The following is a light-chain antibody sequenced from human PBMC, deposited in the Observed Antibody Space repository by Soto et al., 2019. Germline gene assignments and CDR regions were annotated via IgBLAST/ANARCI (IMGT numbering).Light chain of an antibody. CDR1: QSVCKY. CDR3: HQYGTSPRA. Sequence: VGRAIVSCTPSQSVCKYLAWYQQKPGQAPSLLIFGASSRATGIPDRFSGSGSGTDFTLTISRMEPEDFAVYFCHQYGTSPRAFGRGTKVDIK. J-gene: IGKJ1*01. V-gene: IGKV3-20*01. CDR2: GAS.